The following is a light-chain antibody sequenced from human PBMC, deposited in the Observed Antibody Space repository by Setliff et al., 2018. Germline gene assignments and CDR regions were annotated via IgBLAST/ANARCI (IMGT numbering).Light chain of an antibody. CDR1: SSDVGVYDY. Sequence: QSALTQPASVSGSPGQSITFSCTGSSSDVGVYDYVSWYQQHPGKAPKLLIYDVTNRPSGVSNRFSGSKSGNTASLTTSGLQAEDEAEYFCSSYTVGSTLSVFGTGTKVTVL. J-gene: IGLJ1*01. V-gene: IGLV2-14*03. CDR3: SSYTVGSTLSV. CDR2: DVT.